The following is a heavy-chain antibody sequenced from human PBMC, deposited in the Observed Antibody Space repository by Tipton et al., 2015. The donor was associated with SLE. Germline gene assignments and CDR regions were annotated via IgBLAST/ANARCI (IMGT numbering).Heavy chain of an antibody. CDR1: GGSFSSGGYS. Sequence: LRLSCAVYGGSFSSGGYSWSWIRQPPGKGLEWIGYIYHSGSTNYNPSLKSRVTISVDTSKNQFSLKLSSVTAADTAVYYCARAEGSWDAFDIWGQGTMVTVSS. CDR3: ARAEGSWDAFDI. J-gene: IGHJ3*02. V-gene: IGHV4-30-2*01. D-gene: IGHD2-15*01. CDR2: IYHSGST.